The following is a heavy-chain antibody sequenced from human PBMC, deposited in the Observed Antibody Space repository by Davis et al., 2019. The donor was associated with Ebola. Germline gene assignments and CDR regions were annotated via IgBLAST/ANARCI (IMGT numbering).Heavy chain of an antibody. D-gene: IGHD6-6*01. J-gene: IGHJ4*02. CDR1: GFTFSSYS. CDR2: ISSSSSYI. CDR3: ARGGPRIAARRSLDY. Sequence: GESLKISCAASGFTFSSYSMNWVRQAPGKGLEWVSSISSSSSYIYYADSVKGRFTISRDNAKNSLYLQMNSLRAEDAAVYYCARGGPRIAARRSLDYWGQGTLVTVSS. V-gene: IGHV3-21*01.